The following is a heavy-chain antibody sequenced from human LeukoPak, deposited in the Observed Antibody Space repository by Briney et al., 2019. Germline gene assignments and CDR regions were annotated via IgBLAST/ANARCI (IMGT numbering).Heavy chain of an antibody. CDR2: INPNSGGT. CDR3: ARVFLPQDYDFWSGYLYYFDY. CDR1: GYTFTGYY. D-gene: IGHD3-3*01. V-gene: IGHV1-2*02. J-gene: IGHJ4*02. Sequence: GVSVKVSCKASGYTFTGYYMHWVRQAPGQGLEWMGWINPNSGGTNYAQKFQGRVTMTRDTSISTAYMELSRLRSDDTAVYYCARVFLPQDYDFWSGYLYYFDYWGQGTLVTVSS.